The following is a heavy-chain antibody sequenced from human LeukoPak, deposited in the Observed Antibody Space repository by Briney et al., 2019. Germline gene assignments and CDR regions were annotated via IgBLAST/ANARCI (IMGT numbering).Heavy chain of an antibody. V-gene: IGHV3-21*01. CDR3: ARDMYYDFWSGYPGFEY. CDR2: ISSSSSYI. Sequence: GGSLRLSCAASGFTFSSYIMNWVRQAPGKGLEWVSSISSSSSYIYYADSVQGRFTISRDNAKNSLYLQMNSLRAEDTAVYYCARDMYYDFWSGYPGFEYWGQGTLVTVSS. J-gene: IGHJ4*02. CDR1: GFTFSSYI. D-gene: IGHD3-3*01.